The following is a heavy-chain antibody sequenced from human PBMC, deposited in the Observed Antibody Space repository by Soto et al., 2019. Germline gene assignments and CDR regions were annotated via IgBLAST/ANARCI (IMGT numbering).Heavy chain of an antibody. CDR3: ARDRVATKRPAYYFDY. CDR1: GFTFSSYG. CDR2: IWYDGSNK. Sequence: QVQLVESGGGVVQPGRSLRLSCAASGFTFSSYGMHWVRQAPGKGLEWGAVIWYDGSNKYYADSVKGRFTISRDNSKNTLYLQMNSLRAEDTAVYYCARDRVATKRPAYYFDYWGQGTMVTVSS. D-gene: IGHD5-12*01. J-gene: IGHJ4*02. V-gene: IGHV3-33*01.